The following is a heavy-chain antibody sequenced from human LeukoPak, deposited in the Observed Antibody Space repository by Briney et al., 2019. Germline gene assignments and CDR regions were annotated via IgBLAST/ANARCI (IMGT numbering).Heavy chain of an antibody. CDR3: ARVLGGRAAAGVGAFDI. J-gene: IGHJ3*02. CDR2: IIPIFGTA. D-gene: IGHD6-13*01. V-gene: IGHV1-69*13. CDR1: GGTFSSYA. Sequence: GASVKVSSKASGGTFSSYAISWVRQAPGQGLEWMGGIIPIFGTANYAQKFQGRVTITADESTSTAYMELSSLRSEDTAVYYCARVLGGRAAAGVGAFDIWGQGTMVTVSS.